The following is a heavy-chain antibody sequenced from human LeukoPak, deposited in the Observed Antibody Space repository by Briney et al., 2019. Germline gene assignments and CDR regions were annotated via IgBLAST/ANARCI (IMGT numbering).Heavy chain of an antibody. CDR3: ARDWRYCSGGSCSYYFDY. J-gene: IGHJ4*02. CDR1: GGSFSGYY. D-gene: IGHD2-15*01. Sequence: SETLSLTCAVYGGSFSGYYWSWIRQPAGKGLEWIGRIYTSGSTNYNPSLNSRVTISVDKSKNHFSLKLTSVTAADTAVYYCARDWRYCSGGSCSYYFDYWGQGALVTVSS. V-gene: IGHV4-4*07. CDR2: IYTSGST.